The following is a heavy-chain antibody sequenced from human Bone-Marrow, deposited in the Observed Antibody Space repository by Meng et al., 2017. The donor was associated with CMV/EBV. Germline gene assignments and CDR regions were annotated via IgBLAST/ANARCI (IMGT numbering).Heavy chain of an antibody. CDR1: GYTFTGYY. CDR3: ARSSGWSRFDY. Sequence: QVQLVQSGAEVKKPGASVTVSCKASGYTFTGYYIHWVRQAPVQWLEWMGWINPNDDTNYAQNFQGRVTMTRDMSINTVYMELSRLTSDDTAVYYCARSSGWSRFDYWGLGTLVTVSS. V-gene: IGHV1-2*02. J-gene: IGHJ4*02. D-gene: IGHD6-19*01. CDR2: INPNDDT.